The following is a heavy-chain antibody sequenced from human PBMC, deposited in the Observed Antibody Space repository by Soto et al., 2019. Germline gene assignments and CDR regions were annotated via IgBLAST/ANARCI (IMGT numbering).Heavy chain of an antibody. CDR1: GGTFSSYA. V-gene: IGHV1-69*13. J-gene: IGHJ6*02. CDR3: ASTAYCGGDCYSGTYYYGMDV. Sequence: GASVKVSCKASGGTFSSYAISWVRQAPGQGLEWMGGIIPIFGTANYAQKFQGRVTITADESTSTAYMELSSLRSEDTAGYYCASTAYCGGDCYSGTYYYGMDVWGQGTTVPVSS. D-gene: IGHD2-21*02. CDR2: IIPIFGTA.